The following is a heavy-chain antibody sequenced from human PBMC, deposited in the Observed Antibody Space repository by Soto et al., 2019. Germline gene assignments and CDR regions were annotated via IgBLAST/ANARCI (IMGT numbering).Heavy chain of an antibody. CDR2: IWYDGSNK. D-gene: IGHD3-22*01. J-gene: IGHJ4*02. Sequence: GGSLRLSCAASGFTFSSYGMHWVRQAPGKGLEWVAVIWYDGSNKYYADSVRGRFTISRDNSKNTLYLQMNSLRAEDTAVYYCARGDDSSGYPLDYWGQGTLVTVSS. V-gene: IGHV3-33*01. CDR1: GFTFSSYG. CDR3: ARGDDSSGYPLDY.